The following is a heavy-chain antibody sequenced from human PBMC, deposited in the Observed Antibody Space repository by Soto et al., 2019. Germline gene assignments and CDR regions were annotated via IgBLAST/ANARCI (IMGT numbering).Heavy chain of an antibody. D-gene: IGHD3-10*01. Sequence: GGSLRLSCAASGFTFSSYAMHWVRQAPGKGLEWVAVISYDGSNKYYADSVKGRFTISRDNSKNTLYLQMNSLRAEDTAVYYCARVTSSGSYYPDGMDVWGQGTTVTVSS. CDR2: ISYDGSNK. CDR1: GFTFSSYA. V-gene: IGHV3-30-3*01. J-gene: IGHJ6*02. CDR3: ARVTSSGSYYPDGMDV.